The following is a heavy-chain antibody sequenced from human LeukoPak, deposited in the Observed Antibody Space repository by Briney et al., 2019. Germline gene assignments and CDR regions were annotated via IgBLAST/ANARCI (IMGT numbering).Heavy chain of an antibody. J-gene: IGHJ4*02. D-gene: IGHD5-18*01. CDR1: GFTFSSYA. CDR3: ATERQGGYSYGNFDY. V-gene: IGHV3-23*01. CDR2: ISGSGDST. Sequence: PGGSLRLSXAASGFTFSSYAMSWVRQAPGKGLEWVSAISGSGDSTYYADSVKGRFTISRDNSKNTLYLQVNSLRAEDTAVFYCATERQGGYSYGNFDYWGQGTLVTVSS.